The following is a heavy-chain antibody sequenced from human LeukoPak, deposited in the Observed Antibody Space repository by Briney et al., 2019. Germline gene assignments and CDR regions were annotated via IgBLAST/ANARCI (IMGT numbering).Heavy chain of an antibody. CDR3: ARLMVRGGYLFYNYGMDV. CDR1: GDSISSSSYY. J-gene: IGHJ6*02. D-gene: IGHD3-10*01. Sequence: PSETLSLTCTVSGDSISSSSYYWGWIRQPPGKGLGWIGSIYYSGSTYYNPSLKSRVTISVDTSKNQFSLKLSSVTAADTAVYYCARLMVRGGYLFYNYGMDVWGQGTTVTVSS. CDR2: IYYSGST. V-gene: IGHV4-39*01.